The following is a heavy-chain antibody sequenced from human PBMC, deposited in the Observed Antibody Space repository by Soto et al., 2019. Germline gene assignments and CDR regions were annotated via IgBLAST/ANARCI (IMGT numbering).Heavy chain of an antibody. V-gene: IGHV1-18*01. CDR3: ARVDILTVYGCMDV. CDR1: GFTFTNYA. Sequence: ASVKVSCKTSGFTFTNYAINWVRQAPGQGLQWMGWISAYSGDTKYAQRFQDRLTVTTDPSTTTAYMELRSLRSDDTAVYYCARVDILTVYGCMDVWGQGTTVTVSS. CDR2: ISAYSGDT. J-gene: IGHJ6*02. D-gene: IGHD3-9*01.